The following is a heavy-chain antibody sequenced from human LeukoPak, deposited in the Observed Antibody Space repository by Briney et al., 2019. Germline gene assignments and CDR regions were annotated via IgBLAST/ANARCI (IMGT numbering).Heavy chain of an antibody. V-gene: IGHV4-59*01. D-gene: IGHD2-15*01. J-gene: IGHJ4*02. Sequence: SETLSLTCTVSGGSISNYYWSWIRQPPGKGLEWIGYIYYSGSTHYNPSLKSRVTMSVDTSKNQFSLKLSSVTAADTAVYYCASGGVVVAATRSFDYWGQGTLVTVSS. CDR3: ASGGVVVAATRSFDY. CDR2: IYYSGST. CDR1: GGSISNYY.